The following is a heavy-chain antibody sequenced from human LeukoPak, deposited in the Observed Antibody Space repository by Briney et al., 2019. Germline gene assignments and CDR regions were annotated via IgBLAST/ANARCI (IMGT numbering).Heavy chain of an antibody. CDR3: ARAHIVVVPAAREYYYYGMDV. D-gene: IGHD2-2*01. V-gene: IGHV3-30*03. Sequence: LSLTCTVSGGSISSGGYYWSWIRQAPGKGLEWVAVISYDGSNKYYADSVKGRFTISRDNSKNTLYLQMNSLRAEDTAVYYCARAHIVVVPAAREYYYYGMDVWGQGTTVTVSS. CDR1: GGSISSGG. J-gene: IGHJ6*02. CDR2: ISYDGSNK.